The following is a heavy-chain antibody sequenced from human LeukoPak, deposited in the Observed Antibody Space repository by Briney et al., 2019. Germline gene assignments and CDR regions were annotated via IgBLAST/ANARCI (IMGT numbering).Heavy chain of an antibody. CDR3: ARESGGNPFDY. CDR2: VRDSGST. J-gene: IGHJ4*02. CDR1: GGSISSNY. D-gene: IGHD4-23*01. Sequence: SETLSLTCTVSGGSISSNYWSWIRQPPGKGLEWIGYVRDSGSTNYNPSLKSRVTMSVDTSKNRFSLKLSSVTAADTALYFCARESGGNPFDYWGQGTQVTVSS. V-gene: IGHV4-59*01.